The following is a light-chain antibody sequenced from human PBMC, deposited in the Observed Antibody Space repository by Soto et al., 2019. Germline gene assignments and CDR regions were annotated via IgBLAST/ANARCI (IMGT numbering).Light chain of an antibody. V-gene: IGKV1-5*03. CDR2: EAS. CDR1: QSIRRW. J-gene: IGKJ1*01. Sequence: DSQMTQSPSTLYASVGDRVTITCRASQSIRRWLAWYQQKPEKAPKLLIYEASILHSGVPSRFSGSGSGTEFTLTISSLQSDDFATYYCQQYNTYPWTFGQGTKVEIK. CDR3: QQYNTYPWT.